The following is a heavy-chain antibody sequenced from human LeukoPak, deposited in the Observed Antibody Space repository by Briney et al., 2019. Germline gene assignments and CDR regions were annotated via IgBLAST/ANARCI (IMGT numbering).Heavy chain of an antibody. V-gene: IGHV4-34*01. CDR2: INHSGST. J-gene: IGHJ6*02. Sequence: SETLSLTCAVYGGSFSGYYWSWIRQPPGKGLEWIGEINHSGSTNYNPSLKSRVTISVDTSKNQFSLKLSSVTAADTAVYYCARFLRSYYYGMDVWGQGTTVTVSS. D-gene: IGHD5-12*01. CDR1: GGSFSGYY. CDR3: ARFLRSYYYGMDV.